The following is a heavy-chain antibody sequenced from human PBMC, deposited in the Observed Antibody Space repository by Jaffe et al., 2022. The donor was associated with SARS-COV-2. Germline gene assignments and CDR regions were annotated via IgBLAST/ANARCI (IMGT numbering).Heavy chain of an antibody. CDR3: ARIRDGWASDI. J-gene: IGHJ3*02. V-gene: IGHV3-7*01. CDR2: IKKDGSEK. D-gene: IGHD2-21*02. CDR1: GFTFSNYW. Sequence: EVQLVGSGGGLVQPGGSLRLSCAASGFTFSNYWMRWVRQGPGKGLEWVANIKKDGSEKEYVDSVKGRFTISRDNAKNSLYLQMNSLRAEDTAVYYCARIRDGWASDIWGQGTMVAVSS.